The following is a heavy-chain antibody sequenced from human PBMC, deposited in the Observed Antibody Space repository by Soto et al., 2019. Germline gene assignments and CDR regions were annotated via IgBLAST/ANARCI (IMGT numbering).Heavy chain of an antibody. CDR1: GDSISSNNNY. V-gene: IGHV4-30-4*01. CDR3: ARGRGYSYGLDP. D-gene: IGHD5-18*01. CDR2: ISYSGTT. Sequence: PSETLSLTCTVSGDSISSNNNYWSWIRQPPGEGLEWIGFISYSGTTSYSPSLKSRVAISLDTSKNQFSLSLSSVTAADTAVYYCARGRGYSYGLDPWGQGTLVTSP. J-gene: IGHJ5*02.